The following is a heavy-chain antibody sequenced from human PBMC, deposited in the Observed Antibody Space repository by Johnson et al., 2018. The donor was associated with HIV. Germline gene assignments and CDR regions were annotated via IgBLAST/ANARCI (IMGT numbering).Heavy chain of an antibody. V-gene: IGHV3-66*01. J-gene: IGHJ3*02. CDR2: IYSGGST. CDR1: GFTFDDYA. D-gene: IGHD6-19*01. CDR3: ARDSPKQWLGVDAFDI. Sequence: VQLVESGGGLVQPGRSLRLSCAASGFTFDDYAMHWVRQAPGKGLEWVSVIYSGGSTYYADSVKGRFTISRDNSKNTLYLQMNSLRAEDTAVYYCARDSPKQWLGVDAFDIWGQGTMVTVSS.